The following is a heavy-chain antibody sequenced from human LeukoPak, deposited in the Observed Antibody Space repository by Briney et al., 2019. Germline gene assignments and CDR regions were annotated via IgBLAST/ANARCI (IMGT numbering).Heavy chain of an antibody. CDR3: ARDDTGTDHNYYGMDV. Sequence: GVSLRLSCAASGFTFSSYSMNRVRQAPGKGLEWVSYISSGGSTIYYADSVKGRFTISRDNAKNSLYVQMNSLRAEDTAVYYCARDDTGTDHNYYGMDVWGQGTTVTVSS. CDR2: ISSGGSTI. V-gene: IGHV3-48*01. D-gene: IGHD1/OR15-1a*01. CDR1: GFTFSSYS. J-gene: IGHJ6*02.